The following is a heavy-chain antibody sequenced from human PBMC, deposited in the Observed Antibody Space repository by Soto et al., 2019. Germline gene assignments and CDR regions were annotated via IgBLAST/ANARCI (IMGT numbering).Heavy chain of an antibody. CDR2: ISATGTT. J-gene: IGHJ5*02. CDR1: GASISGYY. Sequence: PSETLSLTCTVSGASISGYYWSWIRKSAGKGLGWIGRISATGTTDYNPSLKSRVMMSVDTSKKQFSLKLRSATAADTAVYYCVRDGTKTLRDWFDPWGQGISVTVSS. CDR3: VRDGTKTLRDWFDP. V-gene: IGHV4-4*07. D-gene: IGHD1-1*01.